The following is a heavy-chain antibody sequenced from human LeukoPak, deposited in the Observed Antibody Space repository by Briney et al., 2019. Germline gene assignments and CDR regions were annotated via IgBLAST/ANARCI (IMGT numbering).Heavy chain of an antibody. D-gene: IGHD3-16*01. CDR3: ARDGGTLDY. CDR2: IYYSGNT. J-gene: IGHJ4*02. CDR1: GGSISSYY. V-gene: IGHV4-59*01. Sequence: SETLSLTCTVSGGSISSYYWSWIRQPPGKGLEWIGNIYYSGNTSNNPSLKSRVTISVDTSKNQFSLKLSSVTAADTAVYYCARDGGTLDYWGQGTLVTVSS.